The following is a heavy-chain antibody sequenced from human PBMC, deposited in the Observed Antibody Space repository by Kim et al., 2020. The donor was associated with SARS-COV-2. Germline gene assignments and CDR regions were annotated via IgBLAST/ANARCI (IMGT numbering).Heavy chain of an antibody. V-gene: IGHV3-49*03. CDR2: IRSKAYGGTT. D-gene: IGHD6-13*01. Sequence: GGSLRLSCTASGFTFGDYAMSWFRQAPGKGLEWVGFIRSKAYGGTTEYAASVKGRFTISRDDSKSIAYLQMNSLKTEDTAVYYCTREGSVDSSSWYSVYYYYGMDVWGQGTTVTVSS. CDR1: GFTFGDYA. CDR3: TREGSVDSSSWYSVYYYYGMDV. J-gene: IGHJ6*02.